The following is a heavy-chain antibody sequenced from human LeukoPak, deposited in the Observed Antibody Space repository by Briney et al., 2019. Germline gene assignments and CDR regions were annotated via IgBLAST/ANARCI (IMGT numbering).Heavy chain of an antibody. V-gene: IGHV4-4*08. J-gene: IGHJ5*02. Sequence: SETLSLTCTVSGGSISSYYWSWIRQPPGKGLEWIGRIYTSGSTNSNPSLKSRVTISVDTSKNQFSLQLSSVTAADTAVYYCAREPRQDFWSGSRFDPWGQGTLVTVSS. CDR1: GGSISSYY. CDR3: AREPRQDFWSGSRFDP. D-gene: IGHD3-3*01. CDR2: IYTSGST.